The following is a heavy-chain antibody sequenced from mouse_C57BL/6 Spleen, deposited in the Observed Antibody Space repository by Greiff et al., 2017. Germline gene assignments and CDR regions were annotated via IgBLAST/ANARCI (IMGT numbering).Heavy chain of an antibody. CDR3: ARPAY. Sequence: EVKLVESGGGLVKPGGSLKLSCAASGFTFRDYGMHWVRQAPEKGLEWVAYISSGSSTIYYEDTVKVRFTISRDNAKNTLFLQMTSLRSEDTAMYYCARPAYWGQGTLVTVSA. CDR1: GFTFRDYG. CDR2: ISSGSSTI. V-gene: IGHV5-17*01. J-gene: IGHJ3*01.